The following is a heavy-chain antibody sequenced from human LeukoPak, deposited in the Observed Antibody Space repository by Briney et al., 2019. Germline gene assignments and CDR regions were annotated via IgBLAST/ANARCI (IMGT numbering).Heavy chain of an antibody. CDR2: ISSSSSTI. V-gene: IGHV3-48*01. CDR3: AKVTYGSGTYGAFDS. D-gene: IGHD3-10*01. Sequence: HPGGSLRLSCAASGFTFSSYSMNWVRQAPGKGLEWVSYISSSSSTIYYADSVKGRFTISRDNSKNTLYLQMNSLRAEDTAVYYCAKVTYGSGTYGAFDSWGQGTLVTVSS. CDR1: GFTFSSYS. J-gene: IGHJ4*02.